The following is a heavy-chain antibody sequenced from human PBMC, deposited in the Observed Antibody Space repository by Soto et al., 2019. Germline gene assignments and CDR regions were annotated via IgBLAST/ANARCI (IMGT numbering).Heavy chain of an antibody. D-gene: IGHD3-3*01. CDR3: ARGAFGTYYFDY. V-gene: IGHV3-9*01. J-gene: IGHJ4*02. CDR2: ISWDSGGI. CDR1: GFTFDDYA. Sequence: PGGSLRLSCAASGFTFDDYAMHWVRQAPGKGLEWVSGISWDSGGIGYADSVKGRFTISRDNAKNSLYLQMNSLKAEDTALYYCARGAFGTYYFDYWGQGSLVTVSS.